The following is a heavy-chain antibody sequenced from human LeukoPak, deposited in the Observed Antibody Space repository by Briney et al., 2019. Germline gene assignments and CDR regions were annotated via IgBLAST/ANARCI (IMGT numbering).Heavy chain of an antibody. J-gene: IGHJ4*02. CDR3: AGDLLVDTAMISAFDY. Sequence: GGSLRLSCAASGFTFSSYAMSWIRQAPGKGLEWVANIKQDGSEKYYVDSVKGRFTISRDNAKNSLYLQMNSLRAEDTAVYYCAGDLLVDTAMISAFDYWGQGTLVTVSS. CDR2: IKQDGSEK. V-gene: IGHV3-7*01. D-gene: IGHD5-18*01. CDR1: GFTFSSYA.